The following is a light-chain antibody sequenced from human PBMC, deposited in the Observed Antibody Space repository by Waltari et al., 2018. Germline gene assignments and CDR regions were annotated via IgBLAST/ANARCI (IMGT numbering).Light chain of an antibody. Sequence: EIVLTQSPGTLSLSTGERATLSCRASQSVRIFLAWYQQKPGQTPRLLIYHASSRAAGIPDRFSGSGSGTDFSLTISRLEPEDFAVYYCQKYESLPATFGQGTKVEIK. CDR3: QKYESLPAT. V-gene: IGKV3-20*01. CDR2: HAS. J-gene: IGKJ1*01. CDR1: QSVRIF.